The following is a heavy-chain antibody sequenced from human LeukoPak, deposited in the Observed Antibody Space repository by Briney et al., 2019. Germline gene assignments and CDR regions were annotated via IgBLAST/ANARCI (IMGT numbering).Heavy chain of an antibody. Sequence: PGGPLRLSCAASGFTFSNHWMHWVRQTPGKGLVWVSRIKGDGSSISHADSVKGRFTISRDNAKNTLDLQMNNLRVEDTAVYYCVRDGAGAPPFDYWGEGVLVTVSS. CDR3: VRDGAGAPPFDY. CDR1: GFTFSNHW. CDR2: IKGDGSSI. D-gene: IGHD1-26*01. J-gene: IGHJ4*02. V-gene: IGHV3-74*01.